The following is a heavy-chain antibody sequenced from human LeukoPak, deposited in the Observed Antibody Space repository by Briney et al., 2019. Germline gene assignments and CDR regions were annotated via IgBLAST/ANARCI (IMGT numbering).Heavy chain of an antibody. CDR3: ARAFLLLEWPLEYFDL. CDR2: INCNSGDT. J-gene: IGHJ2*01. Sequence: ASVKVSCKASGYTFTGNYIHWVRQAPGQGLEWMGWINCNSGDTNYAPRFQGRVSMTRDTSIYTAYMDMSMLRTDDTAVYYCARAFLLLEWPLEYFDLWGRGTLVTVSS. D-gene: IGHD3-3*01. V-gene: IGHV1-2*02. CDR1: GYTFTGNY.